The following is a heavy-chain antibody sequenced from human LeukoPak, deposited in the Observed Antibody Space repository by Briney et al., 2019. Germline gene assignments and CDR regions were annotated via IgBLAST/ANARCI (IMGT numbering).Heavy chain of an antibody. V-gene: IGHV3-64D*06. D-gene: IGHD2-2*01. CDR3: VKGRCSGSSCYGGDY. CDR1: GFTFSSYA. Sequence: GGPLRLSCSASGFTFSSYAMNWVRQAPGKGLEYVSAITSNGGSTYYADSVKGRFTISRDNSKNTLYLQMSSPRAEDTAVYYCVKGRCSGSSCYGGDYWGQGTLVTVSS. J-gene: IGHJ4*02. CDR2: ITSNGGST.